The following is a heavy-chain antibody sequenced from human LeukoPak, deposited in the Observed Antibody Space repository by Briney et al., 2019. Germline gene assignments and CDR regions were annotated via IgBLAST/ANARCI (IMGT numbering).Heavy chain of an antibody. J-gene: IGHJ4*02. CDR1: GYTFTSYY. V-gene: IGHV1-2*02. CDR2: INPNSGGT. D-gene: IGHD1-1*01. CDR3: ARDHGTDGTTFTLNFDC. Sequence: ASVKVPCKASGYTFTSYYIHWVRQAPGQGLEWMGWINPNSGGTNYAQKFQGGVTMTTDTSISTVYMELTRLTSDDTAVYYCARDHGTDGTTFTLNFDCWGQGTLVTVSS.